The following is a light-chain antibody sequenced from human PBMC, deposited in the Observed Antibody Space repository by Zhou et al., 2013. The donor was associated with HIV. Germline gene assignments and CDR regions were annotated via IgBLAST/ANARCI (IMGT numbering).Light chain of an antibody. V-gene: IGKV3D-15*01. CDR2: GAS. Sequence: EIVMTQSPATLSVSPGERATLSCRASQSVSRNLAWYQQKPGQAPRLLIYGASNRALGVPDRFSGSGSGTDFTLRVARLQPEDSAVYYCQQYANAPYTFGQGTKLEIK. CDR3: QQYANAPYT. J-gene: IGKJ2*01. CDR1: QSVSRN.